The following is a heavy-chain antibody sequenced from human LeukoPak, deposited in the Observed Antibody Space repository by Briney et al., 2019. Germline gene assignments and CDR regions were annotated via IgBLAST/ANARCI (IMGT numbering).Heavy chain of an antibody. J-gene: IGHJ4*02. D-gene: IGHD3-10*01. Sequence: SETLSLTCTVSGDSISSSNCYWRWLRQPPGTGLEWIGSIYFSGGTYYNASLKSRVTISVDSSKNQFSLKLSSVTASDTGVYYCARQTGSGLFSLPGGQGTLVTVSS. V-gene: IGHV4-39*01. CDR1: GDSISSSNCY. CDR3: ARQTGSGLFSLP. CDR2: IYFSGGT.